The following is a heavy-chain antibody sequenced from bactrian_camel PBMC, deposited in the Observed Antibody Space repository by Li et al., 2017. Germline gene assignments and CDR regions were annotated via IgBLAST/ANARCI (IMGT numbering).Heavy chain of an antibody. CDR2: IYADYGAT. J-gene: IGHJ4*01. CDR1: GFTFSNNI. V-gene: IGHV3-2*01. D-gene: IGHD3*01. Sequence: HVQLVESGGGLVQPGGSLRLSCAASGFTFSNNIISWVRQHPGKELEWVANIYADYGATHYADSVKGRFSISRDNAKNTLSLQMNSLESEDTAMYYCAARYGLGAKRGGFNYWGQGTQVTVS. CDR3: AARYGLGAKRGGFNY.